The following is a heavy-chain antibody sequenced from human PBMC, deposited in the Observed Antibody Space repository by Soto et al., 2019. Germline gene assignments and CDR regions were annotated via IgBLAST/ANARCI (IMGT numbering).Heavy chain of an antibody. CDR3: GRGVPTHYGVDV. Sequence: EVQLVESGGGLVQPGGSLRLSCEASGFTFSSYWMHWVRQVPGKGLVWVSRIKTDGSSTNYADSVKGRFTISRDNAENTVYLQMNSLRVEDTAVYYCGRGVPTHYGVDVWGRGTTVTVSS. CDR1: GFTFSSYW. CDR2: IKTDGSST. V-gene: IGHV3-74*01. J-gene: IGHJ6*04. D-gene: IGHD3-10*01.